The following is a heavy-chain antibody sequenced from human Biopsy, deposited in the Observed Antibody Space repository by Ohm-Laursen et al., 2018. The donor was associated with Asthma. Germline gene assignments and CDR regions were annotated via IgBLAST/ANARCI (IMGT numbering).Heavy chain of an antibody. D-gene: IGHD3-22*01. CDR3: AKGQNSATSGYFYN. CDR2: ISSSGARR. V-gene: IGHV3-23*01. CDR1: GLAFSGYA. J-gene: IGHJ4*02. Sequence: SLRLSCAAPGLAFSGYAMSWVRQAPGKGLMWVSDISSSGARRNYADSVEGRFTISRDNSKNTLFLQMNSLRVDDTAIYFCAKGQNSATSGYFYNWGQGTVVTVSS.